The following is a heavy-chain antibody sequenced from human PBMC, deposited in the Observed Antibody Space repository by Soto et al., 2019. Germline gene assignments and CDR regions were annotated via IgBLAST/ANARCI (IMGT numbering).Heavy chain of an antibody. V-gene: IGHV3-33*01. CDR3: ARGGRVVVVAATLSLGY. CDR2: IWYDGSNK. J-gene: IGHJ4*02. CDR1: GFTFSSYG. Sequence: QVQLVESGGGVVQPGMSLRLSCAASGFTFSSYGMHWVRQAPGKGLEWVAVIWYDGSNKYYADSVKGRFTISRDNSKNTLYLQMNSLRAEDTAVYYCARGGRVVVVAATLSLGYWGQGTLVTVSS. D-gene: IGHD2-15*01.